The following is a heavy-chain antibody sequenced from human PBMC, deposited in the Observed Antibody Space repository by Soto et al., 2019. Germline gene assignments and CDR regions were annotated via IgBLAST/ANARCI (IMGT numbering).Heavy chain of an antibody. CDR2: INHSGST. J-gene: IGHJ5*02. D-gene: IGHD4-17*01. Sequence: SETLSLTCAVYGGSFSGYYWSWIRQPPGKGLEWIGEINHSGSTNYNPSLKSRVTISVDTSKNQFSLKLSSVTAADTAVYYCAILTVTTDNWFDPWGQGTLVTVSS. CDR3: AILTVTTDNWFDP. V-gene: IGHV4-34*01. CDR1: GGSFSGYY.